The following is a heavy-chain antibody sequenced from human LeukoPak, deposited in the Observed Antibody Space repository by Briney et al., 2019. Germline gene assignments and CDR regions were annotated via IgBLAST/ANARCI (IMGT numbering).Heavy chain of an antibody. D-gene: IGHD3-10*01. Sequence: PSETLSLTCTVSGGSISSGGYYRSWIRQHPGKGLEWIGYIYYSGSTYYNPSLKSRVTISVDTSKNQFSLKLSSVTAADTAVYYCARAPQTLTHITMVRGVMGPFDYWGQGTLVTVSS. CDR2: IYYSGST. V-gene: IGHV4-31*03. CDR1: GGSISSGGYY. CDR3: ARAPQTLTHITMVRGVMGPFDY. J-gene: IGHJ4*02.